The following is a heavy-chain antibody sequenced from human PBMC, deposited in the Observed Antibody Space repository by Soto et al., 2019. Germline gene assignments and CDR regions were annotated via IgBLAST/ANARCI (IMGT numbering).Heavy chain of an antibody. V-gene: IGHV3-23*01. CDR2: ISGGGSNT. CDR3: AKDSNKYSSSLRGRYFDY. CDR1: GFPFSSYV. D-gene: IGHD4-4*01. J-gene: IGHJ4*02. Sequence: EVQLLESGGGLVQRGGSLRLSCAASGFPFSSYVMAWVRQAPGKGLEWVSGISGGGSNTFYADSVKGRFTISRDNSKNTLLLPMKSLGAEDTAVYYCAKDSNKYSSSLRGRYFDYWGEGIGVTVSS.